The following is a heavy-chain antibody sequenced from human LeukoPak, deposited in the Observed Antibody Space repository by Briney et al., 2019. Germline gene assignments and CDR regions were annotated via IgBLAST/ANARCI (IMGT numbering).Heavy chain of an antibody. Sequence: PSETLSLTCAVYGGSFSGYYWSWIRQPPGEGLEWIGEINHSGSTSYNPSLKSRVTISVDTSKNQFSLKLNSVTAADTAVYYCARGGILVPGIAVASYFDYWGQGTLVTVSS. CDR3: ARGGILVPGIAVASYFDY. J-gene: IGHJ4*02. CDR2: INHSGST. CDR1: GGSFSGYY. V-gene: IGHV4-34*01. D-gene: IGHD6-19*01.